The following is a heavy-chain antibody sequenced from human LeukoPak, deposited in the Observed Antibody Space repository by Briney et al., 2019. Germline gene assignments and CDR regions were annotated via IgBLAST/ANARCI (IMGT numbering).Heavy chain of an antibody. CDR2: IKQDGSEK. CDR1: GFTFSSYW. CDR3: ARDREVRGVKLYYYMDV. J-gene: IGHJ6*03. D-gene: IGHD3-10*01. Sequence: GGSLRLSCAASGFTFSSYWMSWVRQAPGKGLEWVANIKQDGSEKYYVDSVKGRFTISRDNAKNSLYPQMNSLRAEDTAVYYCARDREVRGVKLYYYMDVWGKGTTVTVSS. V-gene: IGHV3-7*01.